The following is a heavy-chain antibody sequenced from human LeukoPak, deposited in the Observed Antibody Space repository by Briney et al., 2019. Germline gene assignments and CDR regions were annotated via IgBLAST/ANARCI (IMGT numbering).Heavy chain of an antibody. J-gene: IGHJ4*02. V-gene: IGHV4-59*08. CDR3: AGHHPRNTVDF. D-gene: IGHD2/OR15-2a*01. CDR1: GGSISSYY. Sequence: SETLSLTCTVSGGSISSYYWSWIRQPPGKGLEWIAYISDIGSINYNPSLKCRVTISLDTSKNQFSLKLSSVTAADTAVYYCAGHHPRNTVDFWGQGTLVTVSS. CDR2: ISDIGSI.